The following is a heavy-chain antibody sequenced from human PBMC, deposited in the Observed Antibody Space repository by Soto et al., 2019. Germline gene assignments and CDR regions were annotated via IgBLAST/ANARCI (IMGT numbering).Heavy chain of an antibody. J-gene: IGHJ4*02. CDR3: AAGRHYYDSSGYWAPVDY. CDR1: GFTFTSSA. CDR2: IVVGSGNT. Sequence: SVKVSCKASGFTFTSSAVQWVRQARGQRLEWIGWIVVGSGNTNYAQKFQERVTITRDMSTSTAYMELSSLRSEDTAVYYCAAGRHYYDSSGYWAPVDYWGQGTLVTVSS. V-gene: IGHV1-58*01. D-gene: IGHD3-22*01.